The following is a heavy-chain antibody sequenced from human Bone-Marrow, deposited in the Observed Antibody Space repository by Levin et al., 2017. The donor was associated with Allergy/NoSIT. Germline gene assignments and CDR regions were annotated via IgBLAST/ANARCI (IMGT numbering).Heavy chain of an antibody. CDR3: ALSKGIAAAGMGYYFDD. J-gene: IGHJ4*02. CDR2: IIPIFGTP. CDR1: AGTFITNT. V-gene: IGHV1-69*06. Sequence: SVKVSCKASAGTFITNTITWVRQAPGQGLEWMGGIIPIFGTPNYAQQFQGRVTITADRATSTVYMELSSLRSDDTALYYCALSKGIAAAGMGYYFDDWGQGTQVTVSS. D-gene: IGHD6-13*01.